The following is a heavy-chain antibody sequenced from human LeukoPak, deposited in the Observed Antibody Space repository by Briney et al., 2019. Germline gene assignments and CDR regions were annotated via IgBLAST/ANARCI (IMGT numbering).Heavy chain of an antibody. J-gene: IGHJ4*02. D-gene: IGHD3-3*01. Sequence: AAVKVSCKASGYTFTSYVISWVRQAPGQGLEWMGWISAYNGNTNYAQKLQGRVTMTTDTSTSTAYMELRSLRSDDTAVYYCARGSFGVLRFLEWSGTLDYWGQGTLVTVSS. CDR1: GYTFTSYV. V-gene: IGHV1-18*01. CDR2: ISAYNGNT. CDR3: ARGSFGVLRFLEWSGTLDY.